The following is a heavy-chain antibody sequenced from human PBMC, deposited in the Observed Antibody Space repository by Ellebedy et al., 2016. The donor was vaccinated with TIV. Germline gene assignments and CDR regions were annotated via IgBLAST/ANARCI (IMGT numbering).Heavy chain of an antibody. J-gene: IGHJ4*02. CDR2: IDGSENT. CDR3: TKDSGWEHEY. D-gene: IGHD3-10*01. V-gene: IGHV3-23*01. Sequence: GESLKISCAASGFAFSANGMSWVRQAPGKGLEWVSGIDGSENTDYGDSVKGRFTIPREISKNTLYLQMNSLRAEDTALYYCTKDSGWEHEYWGQGTLVTISS. CDR1: GFAFSANG.